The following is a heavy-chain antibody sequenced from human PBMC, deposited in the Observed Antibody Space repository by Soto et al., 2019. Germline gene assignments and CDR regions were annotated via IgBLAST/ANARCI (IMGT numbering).Heavy chain of an antibody. CDR3: ARDGECSGGSCYYYGMDV. Sequence: QVQLVQSGAEVKKPGSSVKVSCKASGGTISSYTISWVRQAPGQGLEWMGRIIPILGIANYAQKFQGRVTITADKSTSTAYMELSSLRSEDTAVYYCARDGECSGGSCYYYGMDVWGQGTTVTVSS. V-gene: IGHV1-69*08. D-gene: IGHD2-15*01. CDR2: IIPILGIA. J-gene: IGHJ6*02. CDR1: GGTISSYT.